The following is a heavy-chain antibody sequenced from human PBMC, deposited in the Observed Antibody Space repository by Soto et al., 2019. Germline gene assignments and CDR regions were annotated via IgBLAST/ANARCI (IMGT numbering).Heavy chain of an antibody. J-gene: IGHJ3*01. CDR1: GFVFSNYA. CDR3: AKARPSGGYYYVEAFDL. V-gene: IGHV3-23*01. D-gene: IGHD3-22*01. CDR2: ISGAGSST. Sequence: PGGSLRVSCAASGFVFSNYAMSWVRQAPGKGLEWVSVISGAGSSTYTAGFVRGRFTISRDNSKNMLFLQMKSLRAEDTAVYFCAKARPSGGYYYVEAFDLWGRGTMVTVSS.